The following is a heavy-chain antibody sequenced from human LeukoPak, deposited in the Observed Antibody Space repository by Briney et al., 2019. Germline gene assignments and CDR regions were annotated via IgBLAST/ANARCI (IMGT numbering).Heavy chain of an antibody. Sequence: KPSETLSLTCTVSGGSISSYYWSWIRQPPGKGLEWIGYIYYSGSTNYNPSLKSRVTISVDTSKNQFSLKLSSVTAADTAVYYCCASILAAAGYFDHWGQGTLVTVSS. V-gene: IGHV4-59*01. J-gene: IGHJ4*02. CDR3: CASILAAAGYFDH. CDR2: IYYSGST. CDR1: GGSISSYY. D-gene: IGHD6-13*01.